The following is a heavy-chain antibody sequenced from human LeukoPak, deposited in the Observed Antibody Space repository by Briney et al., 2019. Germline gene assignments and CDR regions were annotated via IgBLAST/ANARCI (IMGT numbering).Heavy chain of an antibody. Sequence: GEALEISFRGSWYGFTTYWIGWGRPVPGKGVEWKGTIYPHYSDTTYSPSAQAQVTISAHKSISIAYLQSSSLKASDTAIYYCARHDVEVGITTFLTYWGQGTLVTVSS. CDR3: ARHDVEVGITTFLTY. CDR1: WYGFTTYW. V-gene: IGHV5-51*01. J-gene: IGHJ4*02. D-gene: IGHD1-26*01. CDR2: IYPHYSDT.